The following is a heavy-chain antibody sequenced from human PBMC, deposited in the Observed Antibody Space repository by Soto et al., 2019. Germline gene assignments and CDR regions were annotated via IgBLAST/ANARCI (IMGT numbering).Heavy chain of an antibody. CDR1: GYTFTSYG. J-gene: IGHJ4*02. CDR2: ISAYNGNT. V-gene: IGHV1-18*04. CDR3: ARDNFAGLTGKFDY. Sequence: ASVKVSCKASGYTFTSYGIGWVRQAPGQGLEWMGWISAYNGNTNYAQKLQGRVTMTTDTSTSTAYMELRSLRSDDTAVYYCARDNFAGLTGKFDYWGQGTLVTVSS.